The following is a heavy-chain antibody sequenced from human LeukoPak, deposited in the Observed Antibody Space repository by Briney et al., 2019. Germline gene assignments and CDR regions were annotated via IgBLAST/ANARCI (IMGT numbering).Heavy chain of an antibody. Sequence: PGGSLRLSCVASGFTFISYGMTWVRQAPGKGLVWVSRIKDDGSHTNYADSVKGRFTISRDNAKNTLSLQMNSLRAEDTAVYYCARGSGIITGIDEWGQGTLVTVSS. D-gene: IGHD6-25*01. J-gene: IGHJ4*02. V-gene: IGHV3-74*01. CDR2: IKDDGSHT. CDR3: ARGSGIITGIDE. CDR1: GFTFISYG.